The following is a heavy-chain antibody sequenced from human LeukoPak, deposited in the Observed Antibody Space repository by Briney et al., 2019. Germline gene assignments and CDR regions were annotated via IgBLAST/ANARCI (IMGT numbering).Heavy chain of an antibody. J-gene: IGHJ4*02. Sequence: GGSLRLSCAASGFTFSSYAMSWVRQAPGKGLEWVSAISGSGGSTYYADSVKGRFTISRDNSKNTLYLQMNGLRAEDTAVYYCAKAQLGYCSSTSCYLGGFDYWGQGTLVTVSS. CDR1: GFTFSSYA. D-gene: IGHD2-2*01. CDR2: ISGSGGST. CDR3: AKAQLGYCSSTSCYLGGFDY. V-gene: IGHV3-23*01.